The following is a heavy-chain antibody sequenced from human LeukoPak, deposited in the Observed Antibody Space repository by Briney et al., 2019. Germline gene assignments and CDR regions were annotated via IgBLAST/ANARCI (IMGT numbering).Heavy chain of an antibody. V-gene: IGHV1-69*01. J-gene: IGHJ5*02. CDR2: IIPIFGTA. Sequence: GSSVKVSCKASGGTFSSYAISWVRQAPGQGLEWMGGIIPIFGTANYAQKFQGRVTITADESTSTAYMELSSLRSEDTTVYYCARVFGILRYPFDPWGQGTLVTVSS. D-gene: IGHD3-9*01. CDR1: GGTFSSYA. CDR3: ARVFGILRYPFDP.